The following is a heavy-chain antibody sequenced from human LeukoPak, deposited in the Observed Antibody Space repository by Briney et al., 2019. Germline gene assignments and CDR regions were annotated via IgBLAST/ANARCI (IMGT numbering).Heavy chain of an antibody. CDR3: ARASGVSSYLLPI. Sequence: PSETLSLTCTVSGGSISSYYCSWIRQPPGKGLEWIGYIYYSVSTSYNPSYSSGSTNYNPSLKSRVTISIDTSKNQFSLRLNSVTAADTAVYYCARASGVSSYLLPIWGQGTLVTVSS. CDR1: GGSISSYY. CDR2: IYYSVSTSYNPSYSSGST. J-gene: IGHJ4*02. D-gene: IGHD2-8*01. V-gene: IGHV4-59*01.